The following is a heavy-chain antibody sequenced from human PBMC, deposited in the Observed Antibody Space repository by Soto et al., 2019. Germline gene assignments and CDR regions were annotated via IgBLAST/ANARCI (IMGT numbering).Heavy chain of an antibody. CDR3: ARAPMVLSRSYFDS. J-gene: IGHJ4*02. CDR1: GGSISNFY. CDR2: ISYSVNT. D-gene: IGHD2-8*01. Sequence: HXASLSLACTVCGGSISNFYGSWIRQPPGKGLEWIGYISYSVNTNYNPSLKSRVSISVDTSKNQLSLNLTSVTAADTAVYYCARAPMVLSRSYFDSWGQGTPVTVSS. V-gene: IGHV4-59*01.